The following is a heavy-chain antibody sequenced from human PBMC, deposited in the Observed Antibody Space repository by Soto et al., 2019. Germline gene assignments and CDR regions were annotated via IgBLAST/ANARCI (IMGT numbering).Heavy chain of an antibody. V-gene: IGHV3-23*04. Sequence: EVQLVESGGGLVQPGGSLRLSCAASGFTFSSYAMSWVRQAPGKGLEWVSAISGSGGSTYYADSVKGRFTISRDNSKNTLYLQMNSLRAEDTAVYYCAKDGRDCSSTSCSDGDYYYGMDVWGQGTTVTVSS. CDR3: AKDGRDCSSTSCSDGDYYYGMDV. J-gene: IGHJ6*02. D-gene: IGHD2-2*01. CDR1: GFTFSSYA. CDR2: ISGSGGST.